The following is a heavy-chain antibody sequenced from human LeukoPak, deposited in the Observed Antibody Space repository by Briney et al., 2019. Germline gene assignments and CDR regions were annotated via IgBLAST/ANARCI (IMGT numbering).Heavy chain of an antibody. CDR3: TRPDYDSSGSTFDY. CDR1: GLSFSGSA. CDR2: VRGKANTYAT. D-gene: IGHD3-22*01. V-gene: IGHV3-73*01. Sequence: PGGSLRLSCEASGLSFSGSAMHWVRQASGKGLEWVGRVRGKANTYATAYAASVKGRFIISRDDSKNTAYLQMNSLKTEDTAVYYCTRPDYDSSGSTFDYWGQGTLVTVSS. J-gene: IGHJ4*02.